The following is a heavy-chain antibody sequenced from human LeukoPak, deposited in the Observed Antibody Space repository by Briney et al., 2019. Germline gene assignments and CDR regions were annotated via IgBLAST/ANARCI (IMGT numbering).Heavy chain of an antibody. Sequence: SETLSLTCTVSGGSISSYYWSWIRQPPGKGLEWIGYIYYSGSTNYNPSLKSRVTISVDTSKNQFSLKLSSVTAADTAVYCCARVYSEQWPVGYYYYYMDVWGKGTTVTVSS. J-gene: IGHJ6*03. V-gene: IGHV4-59*01. D-gene: IGHD6-19*01. CDR2: IYYSGST. CDR3: ARVYSEQWPVGYYYYYMDV. CDR1: GGSISSYY.